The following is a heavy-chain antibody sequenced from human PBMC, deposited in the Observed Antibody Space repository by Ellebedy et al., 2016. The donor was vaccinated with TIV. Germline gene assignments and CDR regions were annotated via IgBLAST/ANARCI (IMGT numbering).Heavy chain of an antibody. J-gene: IGHJ3*02. CDR1: GFDFNSYA. Sequence: GESLKISCAASGFDFNSYAMHWVRQAPGKGLEWVAVISDDGDKIYVADSVKGRFTISRDNSKNNLYLEMNSLRAEDTAVFYCAKVRSPNMVYGDFDSWGQGTMVTVSS. CDR2: ISDDGDKI. D-gene: IGHD2-8*01. CDR3: AKVRSPNMVYGDFDS. V-gene: IGHV3-30*01.